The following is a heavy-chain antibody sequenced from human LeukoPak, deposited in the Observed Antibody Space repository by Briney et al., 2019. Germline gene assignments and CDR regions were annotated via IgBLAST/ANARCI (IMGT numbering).Heavy chain of an antibody. CDR2: IYYSGST. J-gene: IGHJ6*03. CDR3: ARGWINYDSYYYYMDV. Sequence: PSETLSLTRTVSGGSISSYYWSWIRQPPGKGLEWIGYIYYSGSTNYNPSLKSRVTISVDTSKNQFSLKLSSVTAADTAVYYCARGWINYDSYYYYMDVWGKGTTVTVSS. CDR1: GGSISSYY. D-gene: IGHD3-22*01. V-gene: IGHV4-59*12.